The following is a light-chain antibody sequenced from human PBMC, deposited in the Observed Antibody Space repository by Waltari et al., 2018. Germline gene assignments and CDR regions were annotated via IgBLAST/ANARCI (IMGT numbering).Light chain of an antibody. CDR3: SSYTSSGVV. V-gene: IGLV2-14*01. CDR2: DVY. J-gene: IGLJ2*01. CDR1: GSDVGGYDY. Sequence: QSALTQPASVSGSPGQAIIISCTGTGSDVGGYDYVSWYQQYPGKAPRLIIYDVYNRPSGVSNPFSGSKSENTASLTIAGLQAEDESVYYCSSYTSSGVVFGGGTKLTVL.